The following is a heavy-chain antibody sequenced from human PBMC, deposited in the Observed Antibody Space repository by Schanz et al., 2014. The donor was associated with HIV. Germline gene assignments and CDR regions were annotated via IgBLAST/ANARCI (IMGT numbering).Heavy chain of an antibody. CDR3: AKPEYDSSGNSQTHFDY. V-gene: IGHV3-23*01. J-gene: IGHJ4*02. Sequence: EVQLLDSGGGLVQPGGSLRLSCVASGFTFNNYAMTWVRQAPGKGLEWVSSISESGGRTYYADSVNGRFTISRDNSKNTLSLQMTALRTEDTATYYCAKPEYDSSGNSQTHFDYWGQGTLVSVSS. CDR1: GFTFNNYA. CDR2: ISESGGRT. D-gene: IGHD3-22*01.